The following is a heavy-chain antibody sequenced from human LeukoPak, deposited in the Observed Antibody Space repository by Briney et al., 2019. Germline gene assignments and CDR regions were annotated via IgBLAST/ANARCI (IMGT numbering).Heavy chain of an antibody. Sequence: ASVKVSCKASGYTFTSYYMHWVRQAPGQGLEWMGIINLSGDSTSYAQKFQGRVTMTRDTSTSTVYMELSSLRSEDTAVHYCARENEMSSTGLPGIAVAVGFDYWGQGTLVT. CDR1: GYTFTSYY. J-gene: IGHJ4*02. V-gene: IGHV1-46*01. D-gene: IGHD6-19*01. CDR3: ARENEMSSTGLPGIAVAVGFDY. CDR2: INLSGDST.